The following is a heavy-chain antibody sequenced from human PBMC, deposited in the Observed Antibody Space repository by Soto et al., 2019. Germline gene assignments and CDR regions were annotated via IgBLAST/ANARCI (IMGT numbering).Heavy chain of an antibody. CDR2: IIPIFGTA. CDR1: GGTFSSYT. V-gene: IGHV1-69*12. Sequence: QVQLVQSGAEVKKPGSSVTVSCKASGGTFSSYTISWVRQAPGQGLEWMGGIIPIFGTANYAQKFQGRGTITADESTSTDYMELSSLRSEDTAVDYCARGNHRWLQLWYFDLWGRGTLVTVSS. CDR3: ARGNHRWLQLWYFDL. J-gene: IGHJ2*01. D-gene: IGHD5-12*01.